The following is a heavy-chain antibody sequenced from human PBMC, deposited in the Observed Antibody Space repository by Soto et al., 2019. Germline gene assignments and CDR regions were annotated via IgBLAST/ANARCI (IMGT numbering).Heavy chain of an antibody. Sequence: ASVKVSCKASGYTFTSYGISRVRQAPGQGLEWMGWISAYNGNTNYAQKLQGRVTMTTDTSTSTAYMELRSMRSDDTAVYYCATAYYYDSSGYPDALDIWGQGTMVTVSS. V-gene: IGHV1-18*01. CDR3: ATAYYYDSSGYPDALDI. D-gene: IGHD3-22*01. CDR1: GYTFTSYG. J-gene: IGHJ3*02. CDR2: ISAYNGNT.